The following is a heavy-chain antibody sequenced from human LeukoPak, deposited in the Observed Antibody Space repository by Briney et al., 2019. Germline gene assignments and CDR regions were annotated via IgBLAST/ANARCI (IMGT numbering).Heavy chain of an antibody. Sequence: GGSLRLSCAASRFTFSNYGMHWVRQAPGKGLEWLTLMSFAGSNQFYAESVEGRFTVSRDNSKGTLYLQMDGLRPGDTAVYFCAKDYHLRGAIFPGQWGQGTRVTVSS. CDR1: RFTFSNYG. D-gene: IGHD1-26*01. V-gene: IGHV3-30*18. CDR2: MSFAGSNQ. J-gene: IGHJ4*02. CDR3: AKDYHLRGAIFPGQ.